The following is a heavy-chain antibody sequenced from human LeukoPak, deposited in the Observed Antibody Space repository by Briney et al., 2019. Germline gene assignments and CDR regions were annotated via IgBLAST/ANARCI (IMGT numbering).Heavy chain of an antibody. CDR1: GFTFSSYS. V-gene: IGHV3-21*01. Sequence: KPGGSLRLSCAASGFTFSSYSMNWVRQAPGKGLEWVSSISSSSSYIYYAASVKGRFTISRDNAKNSLYLQMNSMRAEDTAVYYCARGIAARPGYWGQGTLVTVSS. D-gene: IGHD6-6*01. CDR2: ISSSSSYI. CDR3: ARGIAARPGY. J-gene: IGHJ4*02.